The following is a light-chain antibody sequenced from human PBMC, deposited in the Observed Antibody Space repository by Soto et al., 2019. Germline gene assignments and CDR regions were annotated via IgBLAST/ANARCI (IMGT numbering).Light chain of an antibody. CDR3: RTWGTGIAV. CDR2: LNSDGSH. CDR1: SRHRSYA. Sequence: QPVLTQSPSASASLGASVNLTCTLSSRHRSYAIAWHQQQPEKGPRYLMKLNSDGSHSKGDGIPDRFSGSSSGAERYLTISSLQSEDEADYYCRTWGTGIAVFGGGTQLTVL. V-gene: IGLV4-69*01. J-gene: IGLJ7*01.